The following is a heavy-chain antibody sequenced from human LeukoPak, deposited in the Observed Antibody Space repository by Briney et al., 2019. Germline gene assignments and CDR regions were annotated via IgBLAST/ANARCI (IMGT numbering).Heavy chain of an antibody. CDR2: ISYDGSNK. D-gene: IGHD3-10*01. CDR1: GFTFSSYG. CDR3: AVCYYGSGPGGY. V-gene: IGHV3-30*03. J-gene: IGHJ4*02. Sequence: GGSPRLSCAASGFTFSSYGMHWVRQAPGKGLEWVAVISYDGSNKYYADSVKGRFTISRDNSKNTLYLQMNSLRAEDTAVYYCAVCYYGSGPGGYWGQGTLVTVSS.